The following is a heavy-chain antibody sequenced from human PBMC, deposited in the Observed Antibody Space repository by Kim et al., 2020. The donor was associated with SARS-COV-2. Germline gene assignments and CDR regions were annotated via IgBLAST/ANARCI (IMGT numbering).Heavy chain of an antibody. CDR3: ARHRRDHSVPIIGRFHHGMDV. CDR1: GDSLSNSLSY. Sequence: SETLSLTCSVSGDSLSNSLSYWGWIRQSPGKGLEWVGNIYYDGRTQYYDGRTHYNPSLKSRVTISVDTSKNQFSLKLTSVTATDTAVYYCARHRRDHSVPIIGRFHHGMDVWGQGITVTVSS. J-gene: IGHJ6*02. V-gene: IGHV4-39*01. CDR2: IYYDGRT. D-gene: IGHD1-20*01.